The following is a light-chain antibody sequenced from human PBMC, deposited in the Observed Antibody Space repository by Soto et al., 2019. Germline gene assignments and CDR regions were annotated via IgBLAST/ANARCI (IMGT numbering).Light chain of an antibody. CDR3: HQRQSWPRT. V-gene: IGKV3-11*01. J-gene: IGKJ1*01. Sequence: EIVLTQSPATLSSFPGDRLSLSCSASQYINSRLAWYQHRPGQAPRLLIYQTSIRAAGIPARFSASGSGTDFTLTISDVQPEDFALYYCHQRQSWPRTFGQGTKVDNK. CDR1: QYINSR. CDR2: QTS.